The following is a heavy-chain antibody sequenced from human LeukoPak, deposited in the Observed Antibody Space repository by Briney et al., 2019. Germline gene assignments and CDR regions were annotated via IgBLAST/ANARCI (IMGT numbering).Heavy chain of an antibody. J-gene: IGHJ4*02. D-gene: IGHD3-10*01. V-gene: IGHV3-30*04. Sequence: GGSLRLSCAASGFTFSSYAMHWVRQAPGKGLEWVALISYDGSNKYYADSAKGRLTISRDNSKNTLYLQMNSLRAEDTAVYYCARDFTMVRGVILDYWGQGTLVTVSS. CDR3: ARDFTMVRGVILDY. CDR1: GFTFSSYA. CDR2: ISYDGSNK.